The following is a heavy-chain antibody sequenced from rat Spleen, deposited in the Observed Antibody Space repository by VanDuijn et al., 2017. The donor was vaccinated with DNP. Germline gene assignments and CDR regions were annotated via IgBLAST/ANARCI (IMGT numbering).Heavy chain of an antibody. CDR3: VSPDYYDGSYPFF. Sequence: EDQLVESGGGLVQPGRSLKLSCAASGFTFSDYNMAWVRQAPKKGLEWVATIIYDGSRTYYRDSVKGRFTISRDNAKSTLYLQMNSLRSEDMATYYCVSPDYYDGSYPFFWGPGTMVTVSS. CDR2: IIYDGSRT. CDR1: GFTFSDYN. D-gene: IGHD1-12*02. J-gene: IGHJ1*01. V-gene: IGHV5S10*01.